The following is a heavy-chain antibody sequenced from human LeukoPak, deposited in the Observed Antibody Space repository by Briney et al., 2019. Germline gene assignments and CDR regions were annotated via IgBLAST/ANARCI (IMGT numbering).Heavy chain of an antibody. V-gene: IGHV4-59*08. CDR2: IYYSGST. D-gene: IGHD6-13*01. CDR3: ARQGGYSSSPDY. CDR1: GGSINNYY. Sequence: SETLSLTCTVSGGSINNYYWNWIRQTPGKGLEWIGYIYYSGSTNYNPSLKSRVTISVDTSKNQFSLKLNSVTAADTAVYYCARQGGYSSSPDYWGQGTLVTVSS. J-gene: IGHJ4*02.